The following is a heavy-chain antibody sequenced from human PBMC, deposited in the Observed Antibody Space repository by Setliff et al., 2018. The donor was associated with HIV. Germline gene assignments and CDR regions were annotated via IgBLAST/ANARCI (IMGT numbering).Heavy chain of an antibody. J-gene: IGHJ4*02. CDR2: ISGYNGHT. CDR3: ARVGPFEFDSSGYAEF. V-gene: IGHV1-18*01. CDR1: GATFSNSA. Sequence: ASVKVSCKASGATFSNSALTWVRQAPGQGLEWVAWISGYNGHTNYAQRFQGRVTVTTDTSMSTAYMELRSLRSDDTAVYFCARVGPFEFDSSGYAEFWGQGTPVTVSS. D-gene: IGHD3-22*01.